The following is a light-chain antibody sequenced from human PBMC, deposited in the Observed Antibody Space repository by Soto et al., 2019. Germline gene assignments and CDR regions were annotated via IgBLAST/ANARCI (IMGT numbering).Light chain of an antibody. J-gene: IGKJ4*01. CDR3: QQYNNWPLT. CDR1: QSVSSY. Sequence: EIVLTQSPATLSLSPGERATLSCRASQSVSSYLVWYQQKPGQAPRLLIYDASNRVTGIPARFSGSGSGTEFTLTISSLQSEDFAVYYCQQYNNWPLTFGGGTKVDIK. CDR2: DAS. V-gene: IGKV3-11*01.